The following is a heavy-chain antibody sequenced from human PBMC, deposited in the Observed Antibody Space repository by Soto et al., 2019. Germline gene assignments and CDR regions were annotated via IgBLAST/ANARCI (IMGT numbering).Heavy chain of an antibody. Sequence: PSETLSLTCAVYGGSFSGYYWSWIRQPPGKGLEWIGEINHSGSTNYNPSLKSRVTISVDTSKNQFSLKLSSVTAADTAVYYCARAPGYCSGGSCYGLSDYWGQGTLVTVSS. CDR1: GGSFSGYY. D-gene: IGHD2-15*01. CDR2: INHSGST. CDR3: ARAPGYCSGGSCYGLSDY. J-gene: IGHJ4*02. V-gene: IGHV4-34*01.